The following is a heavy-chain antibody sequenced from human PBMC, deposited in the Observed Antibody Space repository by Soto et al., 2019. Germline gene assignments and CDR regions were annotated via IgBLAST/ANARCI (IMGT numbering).Heavy chain of an antibody. V-gene: IGHV4-4*07. CDR2: IYTSGST. D-gene: IGHD3-16*01. CDR3: ARVGAASGWFDP. CDR1: GGSISSYY. Sequence: QVQLQESGPGLVKPSETLSLTCTVSGGSISSYYWTWIRQPGGKGLEWIGRIYTSGSTNYNPSLKSRVTMSVDTSNNQFSLKLSSVTAADTAVYYCARVGAASGWFDPWGQGTLVTVSS. J-gene: IGHJ5*02.